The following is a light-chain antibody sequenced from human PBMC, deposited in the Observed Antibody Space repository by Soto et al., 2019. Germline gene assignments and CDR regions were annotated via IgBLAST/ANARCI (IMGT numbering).Light chain of an antibody. CDR3: QQLFDSPIT. V-gene: IGKV1-9*01. CDR2: AAS. Sequence: GESVTITCRASQVISTSLAWYQVKPGKAPKLLIYAASTLESGVPSRFGATVSGTEFSLTITSLQPEDVATYYCQQLFDSPITLGQGTRLEIK. CDR1: QVISTS. J-gene: IGKJ5*01.